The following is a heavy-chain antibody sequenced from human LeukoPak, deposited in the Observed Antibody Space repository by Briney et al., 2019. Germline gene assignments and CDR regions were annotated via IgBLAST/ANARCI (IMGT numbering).Heavy chain of an antibody. Sequence: GGSLRLSCAASGLTVSSNYMSWVRQAPGKGLEWVSVIYSGGSTYYADSVRGRFTISRDNSKNTLYLQMNSLRAEDTAVYYCASGSGSYRTPYYYMDVWGTGTTVTVSS. CDR2: IYSGGST. D-gene: IGHD3-10*01. J-gene: IGHJ6*03. CDR1: GLTVSSNY. CDR3: ASGSGSYRTPYYYMDV. V-gene: IGHV3-53*01.